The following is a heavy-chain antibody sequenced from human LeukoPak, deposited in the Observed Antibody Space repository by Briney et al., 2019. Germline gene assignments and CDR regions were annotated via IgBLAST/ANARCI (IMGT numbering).Heavy chain of an antibody. V-gene: IGHV3-21*03. CDR2: ISSSSSYI. J-gene: IGHJ4*02. CDR3: TRFMYVHHTYGDRDFDY. Sequence: GGSLRLSCAASGFTFSSYSMNWVRQAPGKGLEWVSSISSSSSYIYYADSVKGRFTISRDNAKNSLYLQMNSLRAEDTAVYYCTRFMYVHHTYGDRDFDYWGQGTLVTVSS. CDR1: GFTFSSYS. D-gene: IGHD4-17*01.